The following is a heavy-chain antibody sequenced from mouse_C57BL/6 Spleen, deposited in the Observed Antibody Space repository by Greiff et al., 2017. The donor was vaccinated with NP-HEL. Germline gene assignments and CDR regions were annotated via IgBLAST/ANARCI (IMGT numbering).Heavy chain of an antibody. Sequence: EVKLVESGGGLVQPGGSLKLSCAASGFTFSDYYMYWVRQTPEKRLEWVAYISNGGGSTYYPDTVKGRFTISRDNAKNTLYLQMSRLKSEDTAMYYCARPIYYGNSWFAYWGKGTLVTVSA. J-gene: IGHJ3*01. CDR2: ISNGGGST. V-gene: IGHV5-12*01. D-gene: IGHD2-1*01. CDR3: ARPIYYGNSWFAY. CDR1: GFTFSDYY.